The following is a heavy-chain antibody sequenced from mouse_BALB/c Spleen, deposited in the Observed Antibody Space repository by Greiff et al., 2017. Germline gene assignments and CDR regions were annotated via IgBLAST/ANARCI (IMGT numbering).Heavy chain of an antibody. CDR2: INPSTGYT. V-gene: IGHV1-7*01. CDR1: GYTFTSYW. J-gene: IGHJ4*01. CDR3: ARSLVRGYYAMDY. D-gene: IGHD2-14*01. Sequence: VQLLQSGAELAKPGASVKMSCKASGYTFTSYWMHWVKQRPGQGLEWIGYINPSTGYTEYNQKFKDKATLTADKSSSTAYMQLSSLTSEDSAVYYCARSLVRGYYAMDYWGQGTSVTVSS.